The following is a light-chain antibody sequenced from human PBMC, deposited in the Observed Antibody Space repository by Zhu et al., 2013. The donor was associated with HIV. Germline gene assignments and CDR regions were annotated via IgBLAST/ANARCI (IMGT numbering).Light chain of an antibody. Sequence: QTVVTQEPSFSVSPGGTVTLTCDLTSGSVSTTHYPSWYQHTPGQPPRTLIYNANNSLYWSPSIASLAPSLRTKLHSPSRGPEADDESHYYCALYMTSGLWLFGGGTKLTVL. V-gene: IGLV8-61*01. CDR1: SGSVSTTHY. CDR2: NAN. J-gene: IGLJ3*02. CDR3: ALYMTSGLWL.